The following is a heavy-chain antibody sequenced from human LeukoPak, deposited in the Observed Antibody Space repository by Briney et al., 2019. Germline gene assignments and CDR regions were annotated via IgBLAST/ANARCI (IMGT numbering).Heavy chain of an antibody. J-gene: IGHJ5*02. V-gene: IGHV1-18*01. CDR2: ISAYNGNT. CDR3: ARDSRITIFGVASNWFDP. D-gene: IGHD3-3*01. Sequence: ASVKVSCKASGYTFTSYGISWVRQAPGQGLEWMGWISAYNGNTNYEQKLQGRVTMTTDTSTSTAYMELRSLRSDDTAVYYCARDSRITIFGVASNWFDPWGQGTLVTVSS. CDR1: GYTFTSYG.